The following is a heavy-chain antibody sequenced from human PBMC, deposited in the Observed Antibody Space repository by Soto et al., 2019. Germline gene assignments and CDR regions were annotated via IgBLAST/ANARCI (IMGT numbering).Heavy chain of an antibody. CDR2: IVVGSGNT. CDR3: AAAGRGDLRFGSY. Sequence: QMQLVQSGPEVKKPGTSVKVSCKASGFTFTSSAVQWVRQARGQRLEWIGWIVVGSGNTNYAQKFQERVTMTREMSTSTAYMELSSLRSEDTAVYYCAAAGRGDLRFGSYWGQGTLVTVSS. D-gene: IGHD3-3*01. CDR1: GFTFTSSA. J-gene: IGHJ4*02. V-gene: IGHV1-58*01.